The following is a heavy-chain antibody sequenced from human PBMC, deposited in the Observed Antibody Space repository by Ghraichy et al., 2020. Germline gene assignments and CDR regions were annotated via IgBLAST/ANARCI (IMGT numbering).Heavy chain of an antibody. Sequence: GGSLRLSCAASGFTFSSYWMHWVRQVPGKGLVWVSHISSDGSSTNYADSVKGRFTISRDNAKNMLYLQMNSLRVEDSAVYYCVRLDTYGYYYYGMDVWGLGATVTVSS. J-gene: IGHJ6*02. V-gene: IGHV3-74*01. CDR3: VRLDTYGYYYYGMDV. D-gene: IGHD5-18*01. CDR1: GFTFSSYW. CDR2: ISSDGSST.